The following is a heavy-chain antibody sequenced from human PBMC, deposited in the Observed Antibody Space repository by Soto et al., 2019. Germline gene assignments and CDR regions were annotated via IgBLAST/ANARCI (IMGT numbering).Heavy chain of an antibody. J-gene: IGHJ4*02. Sequence: EVQLVESGGGLVQPGGSLRLSCAASGFTFSSYSMNWVRQAPGKGLEWVSYISSSGSTTFYADSVKGRFTVSRDNARNSLYLQMNSLRDEDTAVYYCAREVVTAIVDYFDYWGQGTLVTVSS. CDR2: ISSSGSTT. CDR3: AREVVTAIVDYFDY. D-gene: IGHD2-21*02. V-gene: IGHV3-48*02. CDR1: GFTFSSYS.